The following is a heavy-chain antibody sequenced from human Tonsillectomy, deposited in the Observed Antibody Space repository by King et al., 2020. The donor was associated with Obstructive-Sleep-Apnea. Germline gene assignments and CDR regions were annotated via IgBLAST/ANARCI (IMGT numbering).Heavy chain of an antibody. Sequence: VQLQESGPGLVKPSETLSLTCTVSGGSISSYYWSWIRQPPGKGLEWIGYIYYSGSTNYNPSLKSRVTISVDTSKNQFSLKLSSVTAADTAVYYCARSPKYYYDSKDWYFDLWGRGTLVTVSS. V-gene: IGHV4-59*08. J-gene: IGHJ2*01. CDR1: GGSISSYY. CDR3: ARSPKYYYDSKDWYFDL. CDR2: IYYSGST. D-gene: IGHD3-22*01.